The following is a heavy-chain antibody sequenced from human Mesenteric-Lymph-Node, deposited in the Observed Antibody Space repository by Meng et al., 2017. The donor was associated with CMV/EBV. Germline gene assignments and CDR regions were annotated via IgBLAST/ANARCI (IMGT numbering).Heavy chain of an antibody. J-gene: IGHJ4*02. Sequence: SETPSLTCTVSGGSVSSGSYYWTWIRQPPGKGLEWIGYIHYSGSTNYNPSLKSRVTISLDTSKNQFSLRLSSVTSADTAVYYCARGRGFGYWGQGTLVTVSS. D-gene: IGHD3-10*01. CDR3: ARGRGFGY. CDR1: GGSVSSGSYY. V-gene: IGHV4-61*01. CDR2: IHYSGST.